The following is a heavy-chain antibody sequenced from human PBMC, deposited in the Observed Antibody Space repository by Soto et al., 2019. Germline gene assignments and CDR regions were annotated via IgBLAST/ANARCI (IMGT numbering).Heavy chain of an antibody. CDR2: ITYTGVST. V-gene: IGHV3-23*01. Sequence: PGGSLRLSCAASEFSFDDYAMSWVRQAPGKGLEWVSSITYTGVSTYYADSVKGRSTISRDNSRDTLFLQMNSLRAEDTAIYYCAKSSVWYPYFDSWGQGTLVTVSS. CDR1: EFSFDDYA. J-gene: IGHJ4*02. CDR3: AKSSVWYPYFDS. D-gene: IGHD6-13*01.